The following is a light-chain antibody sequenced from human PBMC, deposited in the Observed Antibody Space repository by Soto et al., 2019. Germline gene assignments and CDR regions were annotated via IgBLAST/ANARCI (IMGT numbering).Light chain of an antibody. Sequence: DGVMTQSPRSLPVTLGQTTSISCRSSQGLVHSTGDTYLSWFQQRPGQSPSRLMYKVSYRDSGVQDGLSGSGSGTDFTLKISRGEAEDVGIYFCMQTTYWPPGTFGQGTKLEIQ. CDR1: QGLVHSTGDTY. J-gene: IGKJ2*01. V-gene: IGKV2-30*02. CDR2: KVS. CDR3: MQTTYWPPGT.